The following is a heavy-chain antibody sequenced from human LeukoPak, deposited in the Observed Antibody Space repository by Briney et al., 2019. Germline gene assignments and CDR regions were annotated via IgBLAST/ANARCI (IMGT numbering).Heavy chain of an antibody. D-gene: IGHD4-23*01. J-gene: IGHJ4*02. CDR1: GFTFSSYG. Sequence: GSLRLSCAASGFTFSSYGMHWVRQPPGKGLEWIGEINDSGSTNYNPSLKSRATISADTSKNQFSLNLSSVTAADTAVYYCARHMLGGKRSFDSWGQGTLVTVSS. CDR2: INDSGST. CDR3: ARHMLGGKRSFDS. V-gene: IGHV4-34*01.